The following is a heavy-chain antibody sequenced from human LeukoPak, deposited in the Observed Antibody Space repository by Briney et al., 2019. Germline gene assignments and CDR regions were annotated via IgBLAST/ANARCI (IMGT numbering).Heavy chain of an antibody. J-gene: IGHJ4*02. CDR2: IYYSGST. Sequence: SETLSLTCTVSGGSISSYYWGWIRQPPGKGLEWIGSIYYSGSTYYNPSLKSRVTISVDTSKNQFSLKLSSVTAADTAVYYCARPYYYGSGSYYIDYWGQGTLVTVSS. V-gene: IGHV4-39*01. CDR1: GGSISSYY. CDR3: ARPYYYGSGSYYIDY. D-gene: IGHD3-10*01.